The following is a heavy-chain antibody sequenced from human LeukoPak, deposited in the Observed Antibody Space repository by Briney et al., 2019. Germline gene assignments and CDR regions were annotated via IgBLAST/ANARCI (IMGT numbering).Heavy chain of an antibody. CDR2: VDPEDGET. V-gene: IGHV1-69-2*01. J-gene: IGHJ4*02. Sequence: ASVKVSCKASGGTFSSYAISWVRQAPGQGLECMGLVDPEDGETIYAEKFQGRVTISADTSTDTAYMELSSLRSEDTAVYYCATSYSSSSPFDYWGQGTLVTVSS. CDR1: GGTFSSYA. D-gene: IGHD6-6*01. CDR3: ATSYSSSSPFDY.